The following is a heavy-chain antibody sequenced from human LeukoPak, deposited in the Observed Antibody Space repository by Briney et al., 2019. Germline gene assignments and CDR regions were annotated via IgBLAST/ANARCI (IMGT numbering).Heavy chain of an antibody. CDR1: GFTFSSYG. V-gene: IGHV3-30*02. D-gene: IGHD3-10*01. CDR3: AKDLALWFGESYYFDY. CDR2: IRYDGSNK. Sequence: GGSLRLSCAASGFTFSSYGMHWVRQAPGKGLEWVAFIRYDGSNKYYADSVTGRFTISRDNSKDTLYLQMNSLRAEDTAVYYCAKDLALWFGESYYFDYWGQGTLVTVSS. J-gene: IGHJ4*02.